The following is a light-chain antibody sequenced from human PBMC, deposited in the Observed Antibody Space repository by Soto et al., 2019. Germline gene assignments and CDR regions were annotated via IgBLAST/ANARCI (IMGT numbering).Light chain of an antibody. V-gene: IGKV3-15*01. CDR1: QSVGSN. Sequence: EIVITQSPATLSVSPGERATLSCRASQSVGSNLAWYQQKPGQAPRLLIYGASTRATGIPARFSGSGSGTEFTVTISSLQSEDFAVYYCQQYNNWPSWTLGQGTKVDIK. CDR2: GAS. J-gene: IGKJ1*01. CDR3: QQYNNWPSWT.